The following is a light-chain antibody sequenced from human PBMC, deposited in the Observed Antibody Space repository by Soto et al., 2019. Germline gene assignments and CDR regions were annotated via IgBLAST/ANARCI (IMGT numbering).Light chain of an antibody. CDR1: QGIRSW. V-gene: IGKV1D-12*01. J-gene: IGKJ4*01. CDR3: KQSTTFPAT. CDR2: AAS. Sequence: DIQMTQSPSSVSASVGDRVTITCRASQGIRSWLAWYQQRPGKAPKLLISAASSLQSAVPSRFSGSGSGTDFTLTISSLKPDDFENYYCKQSTTFPATFGGGTKVEIK.